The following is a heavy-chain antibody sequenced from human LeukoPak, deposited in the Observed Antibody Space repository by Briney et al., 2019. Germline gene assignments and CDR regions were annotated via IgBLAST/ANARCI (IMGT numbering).Heavy chain of an antibody. CDR2: IQSDGSYK. J-gene: IGHJ4*02. Sequence: PGGSPRLSCAASGFTFSSSAMHWVRQAPGKGLECVAFIQSDGSYKHYSDSVKGRFTISRDNSKNTLYLEMNSLRVVDTGVYYCATHCSGTTCHRDYWGQGTLVTVSS. CDR1: GFTFSSSA. V-gene: IGHV3-30*02. D-gene: IGHD2-2*01. CDR3: ATHCSGTTCHRDY.